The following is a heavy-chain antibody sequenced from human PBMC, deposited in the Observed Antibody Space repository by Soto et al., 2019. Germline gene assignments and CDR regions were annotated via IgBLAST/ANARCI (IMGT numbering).Heavy chain of an antibody. CDR2: TYYRSKWYN. V-gene: IGHV6-1*01. Sequence: SQTLSLTCAISGDSVSSNSAAWNWIRQSPSRGLEWLGRTYYRSKWYNDYAVSVKSRITINPDTSKNQFSLQLNSVTPEDTAVYYCARDRAARFMEVRTNAYCYGMDVWGQGTTVTVSS. J-gene: IGHJ6*02. CDR1: GDSVSSNSAA. D-gene: IGHD6-6*01. CDR3: ARDRAARFMEVRTNAYCYGMDV.